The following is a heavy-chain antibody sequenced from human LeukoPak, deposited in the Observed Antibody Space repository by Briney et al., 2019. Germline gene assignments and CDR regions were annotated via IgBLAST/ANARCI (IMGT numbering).Heavy chain of an antibody. CDR2: IFYSWSG. J-gene: IGHJ3*02. D-gene: IGHD6-19*01. V-gene: IGHV4-59*01. CDR3: ARQGASGWYGDAFAI. Sequence: SETLSLTCTVSNDSISSYDWSWIRQRPGTGLERVGYIFYSWSGNDNPSLKRRVTISIDTSKNQFSLKLNSVTAADTAVYYCARQGASGWYGDAFAIWGQGTMVMVSS. CDR1: NDSISSYD.